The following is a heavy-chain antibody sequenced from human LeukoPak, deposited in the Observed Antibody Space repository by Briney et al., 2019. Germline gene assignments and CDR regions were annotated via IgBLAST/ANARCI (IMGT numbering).Heavy chain of an antibody. CDR2: ISYDGSKK. V-gene: IGHV3-30*03. CDR1: GFILGDYG. CDR3: AREGYDSRPY. D-gene: IGHD3-22*01. J-gene: IGHJ4*02. Sequence: GTSLRLSCAAFGFILGDYGMHWVRQAPGKGLEWVAVISYDGSKKIYADSVKGRFTISRDNSKNTLYLQMNSLRAEDTAVYYCAREGYDSRPYWGQGTLVTVSS.